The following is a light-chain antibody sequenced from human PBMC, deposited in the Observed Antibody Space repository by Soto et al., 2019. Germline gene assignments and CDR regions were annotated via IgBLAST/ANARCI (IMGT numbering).Light chain of an antibody. J-gene: IGKJ2*01. V-gene: IGKV3-20*01. CDR1: QSVRNNF. CDR3: QQYDSSPLYT. Sequence: EIVLTQSLGTLSLSPGERVTLSCKASQSVRNNFLAWYQQKPGQAPRLVIYNASRRAAGIPDRFSGSGSGTDFTLTISRLEPEDFAVYYCQQYDSSPLYTFGQGTKLDIK. CDR2: NAS.